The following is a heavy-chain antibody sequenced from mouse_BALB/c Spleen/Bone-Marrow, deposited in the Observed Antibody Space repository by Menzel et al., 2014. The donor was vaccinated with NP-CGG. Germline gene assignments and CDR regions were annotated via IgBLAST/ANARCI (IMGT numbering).Heavy chain of an antibody. CDR2: INSNGGST. Sequence: EVKVVESGGGLVQPGGSLKLSCAASGFTFSSYGMSWVRQTPDKRLELVATINSNGGSTYYPDSVKGRFTISRDNAKNTLYLQMSSLKSEDTAMYYCARDYYGSSDYWGQGTTLIVSS. J-gene: IGHJ2*01. D-gene: IGHD1-1*01. CDR3: ARDYYGSSDY. CDR1: GFTFSSYG. V-gene: IGHV5-6-3*01.